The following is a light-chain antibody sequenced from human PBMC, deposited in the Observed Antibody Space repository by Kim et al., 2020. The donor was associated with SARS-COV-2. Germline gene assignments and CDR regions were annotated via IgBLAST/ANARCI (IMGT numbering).Light chain of an antibody. Sequence: SASVGDRVTITCRASQSISSWLAWYQHKPGKAPKLLIYDASSLESGVPSRFSGSGSGTEFTLTISSLQPDDFATYYCQQYNSYSQTFGQGTKLEIK. J-gene: IGKJ2*01. V-gene: IGKV1-5*01. CDR1: QSISSW. CDR2: DAS. CDR3: QQYNSYSQT.